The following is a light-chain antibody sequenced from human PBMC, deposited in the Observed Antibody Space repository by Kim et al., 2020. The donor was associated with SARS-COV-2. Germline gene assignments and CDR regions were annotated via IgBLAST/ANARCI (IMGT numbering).Light chain of an antibody. J-gene: IGLJ1*01. V-gene: IGLV2-18*02. Sequence: GHSVTLSRPGAPSDVGTYSRVSWYQQPPGTAPKLIIFDVSNRPSGVPDRFSGSKSGNTASLTISGLRAADEADYYCSSYTSSSTYVFGTGTKVTVL. CDR1: PSDVGTYSR. CDR2: DVS. CDR3: SSYTSSSTYV.